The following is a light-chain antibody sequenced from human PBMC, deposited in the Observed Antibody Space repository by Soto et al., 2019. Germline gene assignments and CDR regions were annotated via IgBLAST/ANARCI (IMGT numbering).Light chain of an antibody. CDR1: QSISSY. CDR2: DAS. V-gene: IGKV3-11*01. J-gene: IGKJ4*01. Sequence: EIVLTQSPATLSLSPGERATLSCRASQSISSYLAWYQQTPGQSPRLLIYDASNRATGIPARFSGSGSGTDFTLTISSLEPEDFAVYSCQQRSSWPLTFGGGTKVEIK. CDR3: QQRSSWPLT.